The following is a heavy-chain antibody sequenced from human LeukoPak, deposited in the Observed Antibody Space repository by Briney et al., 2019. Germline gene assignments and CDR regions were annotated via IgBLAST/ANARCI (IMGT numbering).Heavy chain of an antibody. CDR3: ARLGFCSSTSCSNWFDP. CDR1: EYSFPNYC. Sequence: GESLKISCKHSEYSFPNYCIGWVRQMPGKGLEWMGIIYPGDSDTRYSPSFQGQVAISADKSISTAYLQWNSLKASDTAMNYCARLGFCSSTSCSNWFDPWGQGTLVTVSS. V-gene: IGHV5-51*01. CDR2: IYPGDSDT. D-gene: IGHD2-2*01. J-gene: IGHJ5*02.